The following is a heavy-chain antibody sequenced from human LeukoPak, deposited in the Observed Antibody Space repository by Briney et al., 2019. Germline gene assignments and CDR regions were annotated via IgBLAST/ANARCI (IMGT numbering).Heavy chain of an antibody. D-gene: IGHD3-22*01. CDR1: GGSMSSSSYY. CDR3: ARGKDYYDTSGYPTFHY. J-gene: IGHJ4*02. Sequence: SETLSLTCTVSGGSMSSSSYYWGWIRQPPGKGLEWIGYIYYSGSTNHNPSLKSRVTISVDTSKNQLSLKLTSVLAADTAVYYCARGKDYYDTSGYPTFHYWGQGTLVTVSS. V-gene: IGHV4-61*05. CDR2: IYYSGST.